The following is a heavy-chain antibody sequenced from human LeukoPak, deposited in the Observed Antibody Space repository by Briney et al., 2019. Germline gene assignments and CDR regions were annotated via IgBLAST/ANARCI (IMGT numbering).Heavy chain of an antibody. J-gene: IGHJ6*02. V-gene: IGHV1-69*08. CDR1: RGTFSSFP. CDR2: IIPFLDTT. CDR3: ARASELGEWFGDLLYI. Sequence: ASVKVSCKASRGTFSSFPISWVRQAPGQGLEWLGRIIPFLDTTNYAHKFQGRVKITADKSTSTAYLELRSLRSEDTAIYYCARASELGEWFGDLLYIWGQGTTVTVSS. D-gene: IGHD3-10*01.